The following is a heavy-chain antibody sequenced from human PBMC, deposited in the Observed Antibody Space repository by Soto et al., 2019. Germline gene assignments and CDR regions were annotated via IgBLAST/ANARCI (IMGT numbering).Heavy chain of an antibody. CDR1: GGSFSGYY. CDR2: INHSGST. D-gene: IGHD6-6*01. Sequence: PSETLSLTCAVYGGSFSGYYWSWIRQPPGKGLEWIGEINHSGSTNYNPSLKSRVTISVDTSKNQFSLKLSSVTAADTAVYYCARKPAARLDYYYSYLDVWGKGTTVTVSS. V-gene: IGHV4-34*01. CDR3: ARKPAARLDYYYSYLDV. J-gene: IGHJ6*03.